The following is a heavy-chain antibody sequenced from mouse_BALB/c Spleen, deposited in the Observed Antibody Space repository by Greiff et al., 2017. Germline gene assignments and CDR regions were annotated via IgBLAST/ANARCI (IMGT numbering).Heavy chain of an antibody. D-gene: IGHD2-14*01. J-gene: IGHJ4*01. V-gene: IGHV5-6*01. CDR1: GFTFSSYG. Sequence: EVKLVESGGDLVKPGGSLKLSCAASGFTFSSYGMSWVRQTPDKRLEWVATISSGGSYTYYPDSVKGRFTISRDNAKNTLYLQMNSLKSEDTAMYYCARHRGYYWYDGDAMDYWGQGTSVTVSS. CDR2: ISSGGSYT. CDR3: ARHRGYYWYDGDAMDY.